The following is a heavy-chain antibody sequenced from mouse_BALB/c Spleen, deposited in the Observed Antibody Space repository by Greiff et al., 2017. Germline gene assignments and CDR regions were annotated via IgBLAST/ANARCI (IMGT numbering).Heavy chain of an antibody. Sequence: EVKVVESGGGLVKPGGSLKLSCAASGFTFSDYYMYWVRQTPEKRLEWVATISDGGSYTYYPDSVKGRFTISRDNAKNNLYLQMSSLKSEDTAMYYCARSSATMITTGAMDYWGQGTSVTVSS. D-gene: IGHD2-4*01. V-gene: IGHV5-4*02. CDR1: GFTFSDYY. CDR2: ISDGGSYT. J-gene: IGHJ4*01. CDR3: ARSSATMITTGAMDY.